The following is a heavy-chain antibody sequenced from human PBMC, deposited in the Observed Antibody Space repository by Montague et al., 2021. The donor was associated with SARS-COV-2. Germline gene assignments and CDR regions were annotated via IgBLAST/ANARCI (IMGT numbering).Heavy chain of an antibody. CDR1: GDSYSDYD. J-gene: IGHJ3*02. CDR3: ARGLVWGATTGFDI. V-gene: IGHV4-34*01. Sequence: SETLSLTCGVPGDSYSDYDWTLIRRTPGKRLEWLGEIDHTGRSNYKPSLKSRVTLSLDTSKNHFSLKLTSVTAADTAVYFCARGLVWGATTGFDIWGQGTMVTVSS. D-gene: IGHD1-26*01. CDR2: IDHTGRS.